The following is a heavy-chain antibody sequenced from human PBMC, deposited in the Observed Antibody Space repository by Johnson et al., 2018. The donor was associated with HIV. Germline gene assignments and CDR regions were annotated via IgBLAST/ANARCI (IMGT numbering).Heavy chain of an antibody. CDR1: GFTVSNNY. J-gene: IGHJ3*02. Sequence: QVQLVESGGGLVQPGGSLRLSCAVSGFTVSNNYMNWVRQAPGKGLEWVAVIRCDGSNKYYADSVKGRFTISRDNSKNSMYLQMNSLRAEDTAVYYCARDHYYDSSGAFDIWGQGTMVTVSS. CDR2: IRCDGSNK. CDR3: ARDHYYDSSGAFDI. D-gene: IGHD3-22*01. V-gene: IGHV3-33*08.